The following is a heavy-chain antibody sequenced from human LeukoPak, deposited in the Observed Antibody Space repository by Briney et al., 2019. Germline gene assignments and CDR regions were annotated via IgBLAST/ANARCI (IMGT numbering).Heavy chain of an antibody. CDR3: AKNSGNPPNYYHMDV. CDR2: VRHDGGRN. CDR1: GLTFIDYV. J-gene: IGHJ6*03. V-gene: IGHV3-7*01. D-gene: IGHD1-26*01. Sequence: PGGSLRLSCAASGLTFIDYVMSSVRQAPGNGLEWVANVRHDGGRNYYVESVKGRFAISRDNSHNTLYLQMNSLRVEDTAVYYCAKNSGNPPNYYHMDVWGKGTTVTVSS.